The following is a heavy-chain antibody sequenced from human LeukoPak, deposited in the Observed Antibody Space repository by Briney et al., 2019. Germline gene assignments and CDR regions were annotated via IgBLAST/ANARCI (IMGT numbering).Heavy chain of an antibody. CDR3: ARCMFYDYADFGF. CDR2: INPTSGGT. CDR1: GYTFTSYG. J-gene: IGHJ4*02. V-gene: IGHV1-2*02. Sequence: ASVKVSCKASGYTFTSYGISWVRQAPGKGLEWMGWINPTSGGTNYAQNFQGRVTMTRDTSISTAYMELSRLQSDDTAVYYCARCMFYDYADFGFWGQGTLVTVSS. D-gene: IGHD3-16*01.